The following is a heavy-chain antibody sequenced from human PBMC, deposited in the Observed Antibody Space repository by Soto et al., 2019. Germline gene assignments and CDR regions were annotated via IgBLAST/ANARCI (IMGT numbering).Heavy chain of an antibody. Sequence: QVQLVQSGAEVKKPGSSVKVSCKASGGTFSSYAISWVRQAPGQGLEWMGGIIPIFGTANYAQKFQGRVTITADESTSTAYMELSSLRSEDTAVYYCARTPSGYDYPRAPYYYYYGMDVWGQGTTVTVSS. J-gene: IGHJ6*02. CDR1: GGTFSSYA. D-gene: IGHD5-12*01. V-gene: IGHV1-69*12. CDR2: IIPIFGTA. CDR3: ARTPSGYDYPRAPYYYYYGMDV.